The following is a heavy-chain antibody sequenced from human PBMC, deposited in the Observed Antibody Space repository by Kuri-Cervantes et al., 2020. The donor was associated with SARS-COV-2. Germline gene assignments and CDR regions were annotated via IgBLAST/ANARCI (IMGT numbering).Heavy chain of an antibody. CDR3: ATGYYGDKHYYYGMDV. J-gene: IGHJ6*02. D-gene: IGHD4-17*01. Sequence: SETLSLTCTVSGGSISSSSYYWGWIRQPPGKGLEWIGSIYYSGSTNYNPSLKSRVTISVDTSKNQFSLKLSSVTAADTAVYYCATGYYGDKHYYYGMDVGGQGTTVTVSS. CDR1: GGSISSSSYY. V-gene: IGHV4-39*07. CDR2: IYYSGST.